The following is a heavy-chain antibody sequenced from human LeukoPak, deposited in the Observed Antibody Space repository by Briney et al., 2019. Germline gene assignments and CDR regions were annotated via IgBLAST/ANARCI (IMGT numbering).Heavy chain of an antibody. V-gene: IGHV5-51*01. CDR1: GYGFTSYW. Sequence: SGESLKISCKGSGYGFTSYWIGWVRQMPGKGLEWMGIIYPSDSDTRYSPSFQGQVTISADKSISTAYLQWSSLKASDTAMYYCARRGNDYGDYPTDYWGQGTLVTVSS. D-gene: IGHD4-17*01. J-gene: IGHJ4*02. CDR3: ARRGNDYGDYPTDY. CDR2: IYPSDSDT.